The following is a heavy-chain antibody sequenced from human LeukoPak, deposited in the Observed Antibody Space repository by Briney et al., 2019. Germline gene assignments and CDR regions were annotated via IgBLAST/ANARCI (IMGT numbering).Heavy chain of an antibody. J-gene: IGHJ4*02. CDR1: GFTFSSYG. CDR3: ARDLRSGWYYFDF. D-gene: IGHD6-19*01. Sequence: RSLRLSCAASGFTFSSYGMHWVRQAPGKGLEWVALITYDGYYKYYADSVKGRFTISRDNAKNSLYLQMNSLRDQDTAVYYCARDLRSGWYYFDFWGQGTLVTVSS. CDR2: ITYDGYYK. V-gene: IGHV3-30*03.